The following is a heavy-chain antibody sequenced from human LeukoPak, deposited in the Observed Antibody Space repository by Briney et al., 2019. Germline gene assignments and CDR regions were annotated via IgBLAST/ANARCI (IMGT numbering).Heavy chain of an antibody. D-gene: IGHD3-22*01. CDR1: GFTFSSYA. Sequence: GGSLRLSCAASGFTFSSYAMSWVRQAPGKGLEWVSATSGSGGSTYYADSVKGRFTISRGNSKNTLYLQMNSLRAEDTAVYYCAKHDPRRVVITNWFDPWGQGTLVTVSS. CDR2: TSGSGGST. CDR3: AKHDPRRVVITNWFDP. J-gene: IGHJ5*02. V-gene: IGHV3-23*01.